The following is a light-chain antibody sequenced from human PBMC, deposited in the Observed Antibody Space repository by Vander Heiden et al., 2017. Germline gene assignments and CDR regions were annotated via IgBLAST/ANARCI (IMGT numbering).Light chain of an antibody. J-gene: IGLJ2*01. CDR2: QDS. V-gene: IGLV3-1*01. CDR1: KLGDKY. CDR3: QAWDSSTEV. Sequence: SYELTQPPSVSMSPGQTASITCSGDKLGDKYASWYQQKPGQSPVLVIYQDSKRPSGIPERFSGSNSGNTATLTISGTQAMDEADYYCQAWDSSTEVFGGGTKLTVL.